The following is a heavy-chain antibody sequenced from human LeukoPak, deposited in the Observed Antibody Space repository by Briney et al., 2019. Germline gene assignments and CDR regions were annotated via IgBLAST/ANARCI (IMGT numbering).Heavy chain of an antibody. Sequence: SETLSLTCAVSGGSISSGGYSWSWIRQPPGKGLEWIGYIYYSGSTNYNPSLKSRVTISVDTSKNQFSLKLSSVTAADTAVYYCARGTFDYWGQGTLVTVSS. V-gene: IGHV4-61*08. CDR3: ARGTFDY. CDR1: GGSISSGGYS. J-gene: IGHJ4*02. CDR2: IYYSGST.